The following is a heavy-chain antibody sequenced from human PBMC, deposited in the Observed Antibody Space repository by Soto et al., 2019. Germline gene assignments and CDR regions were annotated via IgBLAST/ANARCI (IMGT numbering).Heavy chain of an antibody. J-gene: IGHJ4*02. D-gene: IGHD6-6*01. CDR3: AGGLRSSSSVDY. V-gene: IGHV6-1*01. CDR1: VDSVSSNSAA. CDR2: TYYRSKLYN. Sequence: KQSQTLSLTCAISVDSVSSNSAAWNWVRQSPSRGLEWLGRTYYRSKLYNDYAVSGKSRITINPDTSKNQFSLQLNSVTPEDTAVYYCAGGLRSSSSVDYWGQGILVTVSS.